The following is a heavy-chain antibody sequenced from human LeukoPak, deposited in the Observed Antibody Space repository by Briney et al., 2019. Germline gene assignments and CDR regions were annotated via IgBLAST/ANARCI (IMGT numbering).Heavy chain of an antibody. Sequence: GGSLRLSCAASGFTFSSYEMNWVRQAPGKGLEGVSYISSSGSTIYYADSVKGRFTISRDNAKNSLYLQMNSLRAEDTAVYYCARDPMITFGGVIVHYFDYWGQGTLVTVSS. V-gene: IGHV3-48*03. CDR3: ARDPMITFGGVIVHYFDY. CDR2: ISSSGSTI. CDR1: GFTFSSYE. J-gene: IGHJ4*02. D-gene: IGHD3-16*02.